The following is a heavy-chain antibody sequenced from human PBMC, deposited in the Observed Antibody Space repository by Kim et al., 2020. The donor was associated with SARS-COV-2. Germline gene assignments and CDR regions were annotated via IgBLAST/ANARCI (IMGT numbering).Heavy chain of an antibody. CDR1: GFTFSNYS. Sequence: GGSLRLSCAASGFTFSNYSMNWVRQTPAKGLEWVSYISSSSRTIYYADSVKGRFIISRDNAKNSLYLQMNSLRAEDTAMYYCVRALQIWGQGTLVTVSS. V-gene: IGHV3-48*04. J-gene: IGHJ1*01. CDR2: ISSSSRTI. CDR3: VRALQI.